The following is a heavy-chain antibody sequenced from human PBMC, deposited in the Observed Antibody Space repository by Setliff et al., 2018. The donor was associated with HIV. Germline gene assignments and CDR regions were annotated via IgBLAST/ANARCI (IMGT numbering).Heavy chain of an antibody. D-gene: IGHD6-13*01. J-gene: IGHJ6*02. CDR2: ISDTGNA. CDR3: AHSIPEDFNSSSWYKFYYGMDV. V-gene: IGHV4-38-2*02. CDR1: GDSISNGLF. Sequence: SETLSLTCTVSGDSISNGLFWGWIRQPPGKGLEWIGTISDTGNAHYSPSLKSRVTKDTSKNQVVLTMTNMDPVDTGTYYCAHSIPEDFNSSSWYKFYYGMDVWGQGTAVTVSS.